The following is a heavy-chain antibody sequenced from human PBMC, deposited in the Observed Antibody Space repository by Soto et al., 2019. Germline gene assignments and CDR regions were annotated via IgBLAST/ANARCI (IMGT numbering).Heavy chain of an antibody. D-gene: IGHD3-22*01. J-gene: IGHJ4*01. CDR1: GGSSSRVDSY. CDR2: LYYSGST. CDR3: ASDPPGLSGYHDY. Sequence: SETLSLTCTVSGGSSSRVDSYWSWIRQPPGKGLEWIGYLYYSGSTYYNQSLKSRVTISVDTSQDQFSLKRSSVTAADTAVYYCASDPPGLSGYHDYGGHGALVTVSS. V-gene: IGHV4-30-4*01.